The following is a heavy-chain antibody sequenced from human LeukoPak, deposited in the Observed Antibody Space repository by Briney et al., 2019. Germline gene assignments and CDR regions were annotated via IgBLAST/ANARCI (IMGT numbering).Heavy chain of an antibody. J-gene: IGHJ4*02. Sequence: RASVKVSCKASGYTLTEYYIHWVRQAPGQGLEWMGFIIPDSGGTTYQQNFQGRLTMTRDTSISTFYMELSSLRPDGTAIYYCSTEDKYCTGANCGVFWGQGTLVTVSS. V-gene: IGHV1-2*02. CDR3: STEDKYCTGANCGVF. CDR2: IIPDSGGT. CDR1: GYTLTEYY. D-gene: IGHD2-8*02.